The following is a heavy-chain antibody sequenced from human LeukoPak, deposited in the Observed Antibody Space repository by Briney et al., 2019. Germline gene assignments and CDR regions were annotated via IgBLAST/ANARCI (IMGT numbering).Heavy chain of an antibody. D-gene: IGHD3-22*01. CDR1: GFTFSSYA. Sequence: EGSLRLSCAASGFTFSSYAMSWVRQAPGKGLEWVSAISGSGGSTYYADSVKGRFTISRDNSKNTLYLQMNSLRAEDTAVYYCAKKEYYYDSSGYWSQYYYYMDVWGKGTTVTVSS. J-gene: IGHJ6*03. CDR3: AKKEYYYDSSGYWSQYYYYMDV. V-gene: IGHV3-23*01. CDR2: ISGSGGST.